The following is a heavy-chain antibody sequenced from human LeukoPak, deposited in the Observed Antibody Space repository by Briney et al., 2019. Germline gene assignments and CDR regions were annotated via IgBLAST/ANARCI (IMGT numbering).Heavy chain of an antibody. D-gene: IGHD1-20*01. CDR3: ARELNGIDP. CDR2: INHSGST. CDR1: GGSFSGYY. J-gene: IGHJ5*02. V-gene: IGHV4-34*01. Sequence: PSETLSLTCAVYGGSFSGYYWSWIRQPPGKGLEWIGEINHSGSTNYNPSLKSRVTISVDTSKNQFSLKLSSVTAADTAVYYCARELNGIDPWGQGTLVTVSS.